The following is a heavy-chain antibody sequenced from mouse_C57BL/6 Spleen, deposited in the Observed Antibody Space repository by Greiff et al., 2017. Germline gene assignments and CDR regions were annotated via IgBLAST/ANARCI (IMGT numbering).Heavy chain of an antibody. CDR3: ARFTTVGNFDY. J-gene: IGHJ2*01. CDR2: IYPRSGNT. V-gene: IGHV1-81*01. Sequence: VQLQQSGAELARPGASVKLSCKASGYTFTSYGISWVKQRPGQGLEWIGEIYPRSGNTYYNEKFKGKATLTEDKSSSTAYMELRSLTSEDSAVYFCARFTTVGNFDYWGQGTTLTVSS. CDR1: GYTFTSYG. D-gene: IGHD1-1*01.